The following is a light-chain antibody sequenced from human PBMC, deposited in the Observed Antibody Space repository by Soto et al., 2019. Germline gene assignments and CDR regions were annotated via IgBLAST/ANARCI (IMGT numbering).Light chain of an antibody. Sequence: EIVLTQSPGTLSLSPGERAALSCRASQSFSSNYLAWFQQKPGQAPRLLIYGASSRATGIPDRFSGSGSGTDFTLTISRLEPEDFAVYYCQQYNNWPFTFGPGTKVDIK. CDR2: GAS. J-gene: IGKJ3*01. CDR3: QQYNNWPFT. V-gene: IGKV3-20*01. CDR1: QSFSSNY.